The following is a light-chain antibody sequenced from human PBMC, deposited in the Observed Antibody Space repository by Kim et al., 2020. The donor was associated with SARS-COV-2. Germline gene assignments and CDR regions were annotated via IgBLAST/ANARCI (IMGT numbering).Light chain of an antibody. CDR3: KQYGSSPWT. CDR2: AAS. Sequence: SPGERATLSCRASQSVSSSYLAGYQQKPGQAPRLLIYAASTWATGIPDRFSGSGSGTDFTLTISRLEPEDFAVYYCKQYGSSPWTFGQGTKVDIK. V-gene: IGKV3-20*01. CDR1: QSVSSSY. J-gene: IGKJ1*01.